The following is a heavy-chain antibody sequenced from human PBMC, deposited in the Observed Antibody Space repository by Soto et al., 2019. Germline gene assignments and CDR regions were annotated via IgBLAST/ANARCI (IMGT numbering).Heavy chain of an antibody. CDR2: ISSDGSVK. CDR3: PGEVASGY. Sequence: QVQMAESGGGVGQPGRSLRLSCAASGFTFSRYGMHWVRQAPGKGLEWVAVISSDGSVKFYADSVKGRFTISRDNSKSTLYLQMDSLRVEDTAAYYCPGEVASGYWGQGTLVTVSS. V-gene: IGHV3-30*03. D-gene: IGHD2-21*01. J-gene: IGHJ4*02. CDR1: GFTFSRYG.